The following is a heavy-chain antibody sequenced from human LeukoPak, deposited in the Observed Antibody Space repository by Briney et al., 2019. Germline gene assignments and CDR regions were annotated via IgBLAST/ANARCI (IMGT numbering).Heavy chain of an antibody. CDR2: INGSGNRT. CDR3: TSREETYGSGSYPRAFDI. V-gene: IGHV3-23*01. J-gene: IGHJ3*02. Sequence: GGSLRLSCAASGFTFSRNAMGWVRQAAGKGLEWVSAINGSGNRTYYADSVKGRFTISRDNSKNTLYLQMNSLKTEDTAVYYCTSREETYGSGSYPRAFDIWGQGTMVTVSS. D-gene: IGHD3-10*01. CDR1: GFTFSRNA.